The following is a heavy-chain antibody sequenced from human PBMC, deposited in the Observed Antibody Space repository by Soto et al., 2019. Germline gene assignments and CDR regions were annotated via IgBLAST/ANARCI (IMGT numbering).Heavy chain of an antibody. CDR2: ISGSGGST. D-gene: IGHD3-3*01. J-gene: IGHJ4*02. Sequence: GSLRLSCAASGFTFSSYAMSWVRQAPGKGLEWVSAISGSGGSTYYADSVKGRFTISRDNSKNTLYLQMNSLRAEDTAVYYCAKDFKALDRITIFGASDYWGQGTLVTVSS. V-gene: IGHV3-23*01. CDR3: AKDFKALDRITIFGASDY. CDR1: GFTFSSYA.